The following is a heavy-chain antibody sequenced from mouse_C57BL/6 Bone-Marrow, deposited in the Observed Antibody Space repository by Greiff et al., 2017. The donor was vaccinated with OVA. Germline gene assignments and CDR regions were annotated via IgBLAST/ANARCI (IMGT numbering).Heavy chain of an antibody. CDR2: IYPRSGNT. CDR3: ARKRITTVVEAY. J-gene: IGHJ3*01. D-gene: IGHD1-1*01. Sequence: QVHVKQSGAELARPGASVKLSCKASGYTFTSYGISWVKQRTGQGLEWIGEIYPRSGNTYYNEKFKGKATLTADKSSSTAYMELRSLTSEDSAVYFCARKRITTVVEAYWGQGTLVTVSA. CDR1: GYTFTSYG. V-gene: IGHV1-81*01.